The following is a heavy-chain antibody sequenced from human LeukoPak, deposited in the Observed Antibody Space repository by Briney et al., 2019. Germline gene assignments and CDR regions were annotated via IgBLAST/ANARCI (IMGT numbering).Heavy chain of an antibody. CDR2: IYTSGSTSGST. CDR3: AREGYGSGPPPNACDI. CDR1: GGSISSGTYY. V-gene: IGHV4-61*02. D-gene: IGHD3-10*01. Sequence: PSETLSLTCIVSGGSISSGTYYWNWIRQPAGKGLEWIGRIYTSGSTSGSTSCNPSLKSRVTISVDMSKNQFSLKLSSVTAADTAVYYCAREGYGSGPPPNACDIWGQGTMVTVSS. J-gene: IGHJ3*02.